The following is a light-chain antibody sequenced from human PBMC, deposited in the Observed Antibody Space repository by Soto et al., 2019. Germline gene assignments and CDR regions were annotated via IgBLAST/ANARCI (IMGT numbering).Light chain of an antibody. Sequence: EIVLTQSPATLSLSPGERATLSCRASQSVSSYLAWYQQKPGQAPRLLIYDASNRATGIPARFSGSGSGTDFTLSISSLGPEDFASYYCQRRSTRPPIITFGQGTRLEIK. CDR1: QSVSSY. V-gene: IGKV3-11*01. CDR3: QRRSTRPPIIT. J-gene: IGKJ5*01. CDR2: DAS.